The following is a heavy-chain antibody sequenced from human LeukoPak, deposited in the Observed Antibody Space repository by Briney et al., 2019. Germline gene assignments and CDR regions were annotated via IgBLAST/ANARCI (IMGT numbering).Heavy chain of an antibody. D-gene: IGHD3-22*01. J-gene: IGHJ4*02. V-gene: IGHV4-39*07. CDR2: IYYSGST. Sequence: SETLSLTCTVSGGSISSSYYWGWIRQPPGKGLEWIGSIYYSGSTYYNPSLKSRVTISIDTSKNQFSLKLSSVTAADTAVYYCAREYYYDSSGYDYWGQGTLVPVSS. CDR1: GGSISSSYY. CDR3: AREYYYDSSGYDY.